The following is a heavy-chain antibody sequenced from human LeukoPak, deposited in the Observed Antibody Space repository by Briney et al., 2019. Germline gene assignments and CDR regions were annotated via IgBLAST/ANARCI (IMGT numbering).Heavy chain of an antibody. D-gene: IGHD6-19*01. V-gene: IGHV3-30-3*01. CDR2: ISYDGSNK. Sequence: GGSQRLSCAASGFTFSSYAMHWVRQAPGKGLEWVAVISYDGSNKYYADSAKGRFTISRDNSKNTLYLQMNSLRAEDTAVYYCARLFGYSSGWYYYYMDVWGKGTTVTVSS. CDR1: GFTFSSYA. J-gene: IGHJ6*03. CDR3: ARLFGYSSGWYYYYMDV.